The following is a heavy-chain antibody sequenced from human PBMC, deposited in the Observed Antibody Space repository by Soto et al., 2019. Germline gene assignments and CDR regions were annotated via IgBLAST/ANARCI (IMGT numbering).Heavy chain of an antibody. CDR2: IYHSGST. V-gene: IGHV4-30-2*01. CDR3: ARAENYYDSSGYSSPNWFDP. Sequence: SETLSLTCAVSGGSISSVGYSWSWIRQPPGKGLEWIGYIYHSGSTYYNPSLKSRVTISVDRSKNQFSLKLSSVTAADTAVYYCARAENYYDSSGYSSPNWFDPWGQGTLVTVSS. D-gene: IGHD3-22*01. CDR1: GGSISSVGYS. J-gene: IGHJ5*02.